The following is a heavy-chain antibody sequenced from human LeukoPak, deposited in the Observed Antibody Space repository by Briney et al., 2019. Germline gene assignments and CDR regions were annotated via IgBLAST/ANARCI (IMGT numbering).Heavy chain of an antibody. D-gene: IGHD2-8*01. CDR3: ARWYCSNNICFHMDV. Sequence: PSEILSLTCIVSGGSISSYFWNWIRQPAGKGLEWIGKIYGGGSTTYNPSPNYNPSLKSRVTMSMDTSNNEFSLSLTSVTAADTALYYCARWYCSNNICFHMDVWGKGTTATVFS. CDR2: IYGGGSTTYNPSP. J-gene: IGHJ6*03. V-gene: IGHV4-4*07. CDR1: GGSISSYF.